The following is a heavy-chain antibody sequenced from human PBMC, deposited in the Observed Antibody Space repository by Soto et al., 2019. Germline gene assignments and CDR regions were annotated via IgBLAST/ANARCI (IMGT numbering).Heavy chain of an antibody. Sequence: ASVKVSCKASGYTFTSYGIIWVRQAPGQGLEWMGWISAYNGNTNYAQKLQGRVTMTTDTSTSTAYMELRSLRSDDTAVYYCARDVSDDSSGYYVDYWGQGTLVTVSS. D-gene: IGHD3-22*01. CDR3: ARDVSDDSSGYYVDY. CDR2: ISAYNGNT. V-gene: IGHV1-18*01. J-gene: IGHJ4*02. CDR1: GYTFTSYG.